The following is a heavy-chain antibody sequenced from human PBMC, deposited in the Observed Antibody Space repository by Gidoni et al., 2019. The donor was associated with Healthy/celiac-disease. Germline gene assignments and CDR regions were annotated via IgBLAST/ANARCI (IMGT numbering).Heavy chain of an antibody. CDR1: GYTFTSYY. D-gene: IGHD4-17*01. CDR2: INPSGGST. Sequence: QVQLVQSGAEVKKPGASVKVSCKASGYTFTSYYMHWVRQAPGQGLEWMGIINPSGGSTSYAQKFQGRVTMTRDTSTSTVYMELSSLRSEDTAVYYCARDSSNDYGGNGGAFDIWGQGTMVTVSS. V-gene: IGHV1-46*01. CDR3: ARDSSNDYGGNGGAFDI. J-gene: IGHJ3*02.